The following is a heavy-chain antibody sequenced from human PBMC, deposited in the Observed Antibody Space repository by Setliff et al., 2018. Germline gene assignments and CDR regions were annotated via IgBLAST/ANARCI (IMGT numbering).Heavy chain of an antibody. V-gene: IGHV1-8*02. CDR1: GYTFTSYD. D-gene: IGHD6-13*01. CDR3: ARECYSSSWYGDYYYYYGMYV. J-gene: IGHJ6*02. Sequence: ASVKVSCKASGYTFTSYDINWVRQATGQGLEWMGWMNPNSGNTGYAQKFQGRVTMTRNTSISTAYMELSSLRSEDTAVYYCARECYSSSWYGDYYYYYGMYVWGQGTTVTVSS. CDR2: MNPNSGNT.